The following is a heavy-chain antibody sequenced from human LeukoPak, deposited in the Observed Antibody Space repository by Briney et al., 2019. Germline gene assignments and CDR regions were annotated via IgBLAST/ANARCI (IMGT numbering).Heavy chain of an antibody. V-gene: IGHV4-34*01. CDR1: GGSFSGYY. J-gene: IGHJ6*03. CDR3: ARGNNNFDFYYYKDV. D-gene: IGHD5-24*01. CDR2: INHSGST. Sequence: SETLSLTCAVYGGSFSGYYWSWIRQPPGKGLEWIGEINHSGSTNYNPYLKSRVIISVDTSKNQFSLKLSSVTAADTAVYYCARGNNNFDFYYYKDVWGKGTTVTVSS.